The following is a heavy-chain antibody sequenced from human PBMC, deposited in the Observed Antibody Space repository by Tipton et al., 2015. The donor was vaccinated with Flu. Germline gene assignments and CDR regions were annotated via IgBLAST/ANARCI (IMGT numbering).Heavy chain of an antibody. CDR3: ARRGRDAFNPCFDS. Sequence: SLRLSCATTGFTFSAYTLHWVRQAPGKGLDWVAVISYDGTTEYNADSVKGRFTISRDNSKTTVYLQMNSLKVEDTAVYFCARRGRDAFNPCFDSWGQGTLVTVPS. J-gene: IGHJ4*02. CDR2: ISYDGTTE. D-gene: IGHD5-24*01. V-gene: IGHV3-30*03. CDR1: GFTFSAYT.